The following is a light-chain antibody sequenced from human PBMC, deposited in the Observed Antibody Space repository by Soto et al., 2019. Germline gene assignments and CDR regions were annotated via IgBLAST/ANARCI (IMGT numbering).Light chain of an antibody. Sequence: EIVMTQFPATLSVSPGERATLSCRASQSVSSNLAWYQQKPGQAPRLLIYGASTSATGFPPRFSGSGSGTEFSLTISSRQHEDFAVYYCQQYNNWHRSFGQGTRVEIK. J-gene: IGKJ5*01. CDR2: GAS. CDR3: QQYNNWHRS. CDR1: QSVSSN. V-gene: IGKV3-15*01.